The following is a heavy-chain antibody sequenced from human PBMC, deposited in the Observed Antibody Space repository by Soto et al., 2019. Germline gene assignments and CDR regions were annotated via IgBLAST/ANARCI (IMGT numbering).Heavy chain of an antibody. Sequence: EVQLLESGGGLVQPGGSLRLSCAASGFTFSSYAMGWVRQAPGKGLEWVSAITGRGGSTYYADSVKGRFTISRDNSKNTLYLQMNSRRAEDTAVYYCAKSAEAVAGTVYGYWGQGTLVTVSS. CDR3: AKSAEAVAGTVYGY. D-gene: IGHD6-19*01. V-gene: IGHV3-23*01. CDR1: GFTFSSYA. J-gene: IGHJ4*02. CDR2: ITGRGGST.